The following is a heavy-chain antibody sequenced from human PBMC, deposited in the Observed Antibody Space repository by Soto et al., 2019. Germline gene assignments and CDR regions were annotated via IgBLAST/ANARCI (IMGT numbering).Heavy chain of an antibody. CDR3: ARGGDYYYGLDV. Sequence: QVQLVQSGAEVKTPGSSLKVSCTVSGSRFSNYVISWVRQAPGHGLEWLGRIIPIFNSTQYAQRFQGRVTLTTEASTSTAYMELRSLRSDDTAVYYCARGGDYYYGLDVWGQGTTVTVSS. CDR1: GSRFSNYV. J-gene: IGHJ6*02. CDR2: IIPIFNST. V-gene: IGHV1-69*01. D-gene: IGHD3-16*01.